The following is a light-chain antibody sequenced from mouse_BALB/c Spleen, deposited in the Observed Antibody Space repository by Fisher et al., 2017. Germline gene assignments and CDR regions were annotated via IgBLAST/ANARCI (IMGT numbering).Light chain of an antibody. J-gene: IGKJ4*01. CDR3: QQRSSYFT. V-gene: IGKV4-57*01. CDR1: SSVSY. CDR2: STS. Sequence: IVMTQTTAIMSASPGEKVTMTCSASSSVSYMHWFQQKPGTSPKLWIYSTSNLASGVPARFSGSGSGTSYSLTISRMEAEDAATYYCQQRSSYFTFGSGTKLEIK.